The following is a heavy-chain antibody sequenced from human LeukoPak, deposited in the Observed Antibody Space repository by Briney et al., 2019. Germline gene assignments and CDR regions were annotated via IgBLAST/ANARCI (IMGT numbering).Heavy chain of an antibody. CDR2: IWYDGSNK. V-gene: IGHV3-33*01. Sequence: GGSLRLSCAASGFTFSSYGMHWVRQAPGKGLEWVAVIWYDGSNKYYADSVKGRFTISRDNSKNTLYLQMNSLRAEDTAVYYCARDRGGYSSSSPPDYWGQGTLVTVSS. J-gene: IGHJ4*02. D-gene: IGHD6-6*01. CDR1: GFTFSSYG. CDR3: ARDRGGYSSSSPPDY.